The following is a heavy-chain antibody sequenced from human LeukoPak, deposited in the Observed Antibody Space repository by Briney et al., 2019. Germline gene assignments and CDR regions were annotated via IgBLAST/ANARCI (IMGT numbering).Heavy chain of an antibody. V-gene: IGHV3-30*02. CDR3: ARDLTYSGWYYFDY. CDR1: GFTFSGYG. D-gene: IGHD6-19*01. CDR2: IRYDGSNE. Sequence: GGSLRLSCAPSGFTFSGYGMHWVRQAPGKGLEWVAFIRYDGSNEYYADSVKGRFTISRDNSKNTLYLQMNSLRAEDSAVYYCARDLTYSGWYYFDYWGQGTLVTVSP. J-gene: IGHJ4*02.